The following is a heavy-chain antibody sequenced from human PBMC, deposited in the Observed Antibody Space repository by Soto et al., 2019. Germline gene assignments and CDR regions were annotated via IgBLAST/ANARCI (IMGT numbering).Heavy chain of an antibody. CDR3: ARRVYGGNRRYNWFDP. Sequence: QVQLVQSGAEVKKPGASVKVSCKASGYTFTSYAMHWVRKAPGQRLEWMGWINAGNGKTKYSQKVQGRVTITRDTSASTGYTELSSLRCEDTAVYYCARRVYGGNRRYNWFDPWGQGTLVTVSS. V-gene: IGHV1-3*01. D-gene: IGHD4-17*01. CDR1: GYTFTSYA. CDR2: INAGNGKT. J-gene: IGHJ5*02.